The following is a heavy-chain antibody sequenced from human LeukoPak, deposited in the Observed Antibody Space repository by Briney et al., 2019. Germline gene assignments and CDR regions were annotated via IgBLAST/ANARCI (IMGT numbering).Heavy chain of an antibody. CDR3: TRHKRWLQSPDAFDI. Sequence: SQTLSLTCTVSGGSISSGDYYWSWIRQPPGKGLEWIGYIYYSGSTYYNPSLKSRVTISVDTSKNQFSLELSSVTAADTAIYYCTRHKRWLQSPDAFDIWGQGTMVTVSS. J-gene: IGHJ3*02. D-gene: IGHD5-24*01. CDR1: GGSISSGDYY. CDR2: IYYSGST. V-gene: IGHV4-30-4*01.